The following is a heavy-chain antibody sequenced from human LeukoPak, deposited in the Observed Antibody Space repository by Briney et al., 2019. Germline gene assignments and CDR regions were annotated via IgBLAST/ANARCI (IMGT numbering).Heavy chain of an antibody. D-gene: IGHD3-16*01. CDR3: ARDWGSSGWYNWFGP. CDR1: GFSIGNYG. V-gene: IGHV3-30*03. Sequence: GGSLRLSCGVSGFSIGNYGMHWIRQAPDKGLEWVAMISHDGGAKYYGDSVKGRLTISRDNSDNTLYLQTNSLRVEDTAVYYCARDWGSSGWYNWFGPWGQGILVTVSS. J-gene: IGHJ5*02. CDR2: ISHDGGAK.